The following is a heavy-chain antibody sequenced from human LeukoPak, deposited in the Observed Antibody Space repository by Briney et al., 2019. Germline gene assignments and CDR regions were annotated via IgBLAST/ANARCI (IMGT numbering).Heavy chain of an antibody. J-gene: IGHJ4*02. CDR1: GFAFSSYW. CDR3: ASINSIVVAGIHYFEY. V-gene: IGHV3-7*02. CDR2: INQDGGET. D-gene: IGHD6-19*01. Sequence: GGSLRLSCAASGFAFSSYWMSWVPRGPGERQWWVANINQDGGETYSVDSVRGRFTISRDNAKNSLYLQMNSLRAEDTAMYYCASINSIVVAGIHYFEYWGQGTLVTVSS.